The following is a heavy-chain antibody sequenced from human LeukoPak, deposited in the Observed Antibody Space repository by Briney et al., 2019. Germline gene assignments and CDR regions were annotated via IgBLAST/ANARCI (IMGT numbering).Heavy chain of an antibody. CDR3: AKDHLSRSYVT. CDR2: ISGSGGST. J-gene: IGHJ5*02. CDR1: GLTFSSYA. Sequence: GGSLRLSCAASGLTFSSYAMSWVRQAPGKGLEWVSAISGSGGSTYYADSVKGRFTISRDNSKNTLYLQMNSLRAEDTAVYYCAKDHLSRSYVTWGQGTLVTVSS. V-gene: IGHV3-23*01. D-gene: IGHD1-26*01.